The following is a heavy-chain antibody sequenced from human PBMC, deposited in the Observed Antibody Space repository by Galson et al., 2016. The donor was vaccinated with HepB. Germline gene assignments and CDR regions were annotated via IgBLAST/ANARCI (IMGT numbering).Heavy chain of an antibody. D-gene: IGHD1-1*01. V-gene: IGHV1-2*02. CDR3: ARDLGPLIQKKKGWAKHFDY. Sequence: SVKVSCKASGYTFTDYFIHWVRQAPGQGLEWMGYINPKSADTRSAPSFQGRVTITRDTSISTVYMELSRLDSDDTAIYYCARDLGPLIQKKKGWAKHFDYWGQGTLVTVSS. CDR2: INPKSADT. CDR1: GYTFTDYF. J-gene: IGHJ4*02.